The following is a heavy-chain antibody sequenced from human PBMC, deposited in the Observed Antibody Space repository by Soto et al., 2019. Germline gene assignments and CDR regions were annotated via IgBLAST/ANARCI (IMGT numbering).Heavy chain of an antibody. CDR3: AREGEMPYYSYGLDL. CDR1: GYTFTTYG. Sequence: QVQLVQSGAEVRKPGASVKVSCKASGYTFTTYGISWVRQAPGQGLEWMGWISGYNGHTKYAQKFQGRVTMTTDTSTSTVYMDLRSLRSDDTAVYYCAREGEMPYYSYGLDLWGQGTTVTVSS. CDR2: ISGYNGHT. J-gene: IGHJ6*02. V-gene: IGHV1-18*01. D-gene: IGHD3-16*01.